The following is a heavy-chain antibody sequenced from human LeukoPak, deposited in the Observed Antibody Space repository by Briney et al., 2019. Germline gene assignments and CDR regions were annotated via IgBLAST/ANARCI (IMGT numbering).Heavy chain of an antibody. V-gene: IGHV4-59*01. J-gene: IGHJ4*02. D-gene: IGHD5-18*01. CDR3: ARSTGYSYGYNY. Sequence: PSETLSLTCTVSGGSISNYYWSWIRQPPGKGLEWIGYVSYSGDINYNPSPKSRVTMSVDTSKNQFSLKLASVTAADTAVYYCARSTGYSYGYNYWGQGTLVTVSS. CDR2: VSYSGDI. CDR1: GGSISNYY.